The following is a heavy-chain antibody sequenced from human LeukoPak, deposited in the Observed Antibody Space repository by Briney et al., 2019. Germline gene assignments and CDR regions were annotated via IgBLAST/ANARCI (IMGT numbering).Heavy chain of an antibody. Sequence: GALLLSCAASGFTFISYAMSWVRQAPGKGLEWVSAISGSGGSTYYADSVKGRFTISRDNSKNTLYLQMNSLRAEDTAVYYCANRLGATPGYWGQGTLVTVSS. D-gene: IGHD1-14*01. J-gene: IGHJ4*02. V-gene: IGHV3-23*01. CDR2: ISGSGGST. CDR3: ANRLGATPGY. CDR1: GFTFISYA.